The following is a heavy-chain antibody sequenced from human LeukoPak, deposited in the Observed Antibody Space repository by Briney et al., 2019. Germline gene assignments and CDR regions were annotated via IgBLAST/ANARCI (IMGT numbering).Heavy chain of an antibody. CDR1: GFIFSRYG. CDR3: AKDLDGGSRYYCHYMDV. CDR2: ISGSGGTT. Sequence: GGSLRLSCAASGFIFSRYGMSWVRQAPGKGLEWVSTISGSGGTTYYGDSVKGRFTISRDNSKNTLYLQMNSLRAEDTAVYYCAKDLDGGSRYYCHYMDVWGKGTTVTVSS. J-gene: IGHJ6*03. V-gene: IGHV3-23*01. D-gene: IGHD4-23*01.